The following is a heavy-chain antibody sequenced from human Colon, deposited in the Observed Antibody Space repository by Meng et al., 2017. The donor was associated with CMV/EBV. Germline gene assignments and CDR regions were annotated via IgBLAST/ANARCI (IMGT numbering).Heavy chain of an antibody. CDR3: ARRKFDSYFDN. CDR1: GGSISSDGSS. V-gene: IGHV4-30-2*01. J-gene: IGHJ4*02. Sequence: CGVSGGSISSDGSSWSWIRQPPGKGLEWIGYIYPSGYTYYKPSLKGRVTISGDRSKNQFSLSLSSLTAADTAVYYCARRKFDSYFDNWGQGILVTVSS. CDR2: IYPSGYT.